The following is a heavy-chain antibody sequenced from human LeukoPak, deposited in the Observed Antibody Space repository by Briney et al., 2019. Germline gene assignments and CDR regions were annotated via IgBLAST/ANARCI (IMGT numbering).Heavy chain of an antibody. Sequence: SETLSLTCNVSGCSISTTNYYWGWIRQPPGKGLEWLGNIHYSGSTYYNPSLQSRVTLSVDTSKNQFSLKLTSVTATDTAVYYCARTYPDCDYWGQGTLVTVSS. CDR1: GCSISTTNYY. V-gene: IGHV4-39*01. D-gene: IGHD2-21*02. J-gene: IGHJ4*02. CDR2: IHYSGST. CDR3: ARTYPDCDY.